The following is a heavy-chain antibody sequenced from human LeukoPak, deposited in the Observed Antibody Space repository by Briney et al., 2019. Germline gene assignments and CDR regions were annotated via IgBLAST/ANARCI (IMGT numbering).Heavy chain of an antibody. CDR1: GYTFTSYG. J-gene: IGHJ6*03. CDR3: ARADTAMAEPRGYYMDV. V-gene: IGHV1-18*01. Sequence: GASVKVSCKASGYTFTSYGISWVRQAPGQGLEWMGWISAYNGNTNYAQKLQGRVTMTTDTSTSTAYMELRSLRSDDTAVYYCARADTAMAEPRGYYMDVWGKGTTVTVSS. D-gene: IGHD5-18*01. CDR2: ISAYNGNT.